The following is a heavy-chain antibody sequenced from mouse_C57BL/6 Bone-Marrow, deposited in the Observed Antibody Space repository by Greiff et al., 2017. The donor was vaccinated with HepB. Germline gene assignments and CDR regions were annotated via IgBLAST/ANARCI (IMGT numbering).Heavy chain of an antibody. CDR1: GYTFTSYG. J-gene: IGHJ3*01. Sequence: VQLQQSGAELARPGASVKLSCKASGYTFTSYGISWVKQSTGQGLEWIGEIYPRSGNTYYNEKFKGKATLTADKSSSTAYMELRSLTSEDSAVYFCARCGSPFFAYWGQGALVTVSA. CDR3: ARCGSPFFAY. CDR2: IYPRSGNT. D-gene: IGHD1-1*01. V-gene: IGHV1-81*01.